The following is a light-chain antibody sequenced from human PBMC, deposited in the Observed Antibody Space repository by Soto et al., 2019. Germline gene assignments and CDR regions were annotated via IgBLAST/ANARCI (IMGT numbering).Light chain of an antibody. CDR2: EVN. Sequence: QSALTQPASVSGSPGQSVTISCTGTYSDIGAYNFVSWYQHHPGKAPKLIIYEVNNRPSGVSNRFSGSKSGNTASLSISDLQAEDEADYYCSSYTSVSMVVVFGGGTKLTVL. J-gene: IGLJ2*01. V-gene: IGLV2-14*01. CDR1: YSDIGAYNF. CDR3: SSYTSVSMVVV.